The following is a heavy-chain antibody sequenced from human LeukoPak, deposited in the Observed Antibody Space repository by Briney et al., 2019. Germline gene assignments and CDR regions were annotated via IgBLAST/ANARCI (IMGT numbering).Heavy chain of an antibody. CDR3: ARDDVDTAMAKGFDP. V-gene: IGHV4-31*03. CDR2: IYYSEST. J-gene: IGHJ5*02. CDR1: GGSISSGGYY. D-gene: IGHD5-18*01. Sequence: SQTLSLTCTVSGGSISSGGYYWRWIRQHPGKGLEWIEYIYYSESTYYNPSLKSRVTISVDTSKNQFSLKLSSVTAADTAVYYCARDDVDTAMAKGFDPWGQGTLVTVSS.